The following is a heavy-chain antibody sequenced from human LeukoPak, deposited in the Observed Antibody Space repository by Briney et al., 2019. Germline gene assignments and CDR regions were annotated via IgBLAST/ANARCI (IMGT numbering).Heavy chain of an antibody. Sequence: PSETLSLTCTVSGGSISSYYWSWIRQPAGKGLDWIGRIYTSGSTNYNPSLKSRVTTSVDKSKNQFSLKLSSVTAADTAVYYCARGHSSVVAAAHWFDPWGQGTLVTVSS. CDR3: ARGHSSVVAAAHWFDP. CDR2: IYTSGST. J-gene: IGHJ5*02. CDR1: GGSISSYY. D-gene: IGHD2-15*01. V-gene: IGHV4-4*07.